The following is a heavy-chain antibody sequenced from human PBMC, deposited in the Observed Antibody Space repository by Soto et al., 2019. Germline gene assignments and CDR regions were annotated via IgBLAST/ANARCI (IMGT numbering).Heavy chain of an antibody. CDR2: IYYSGST. D-gene: IGHD3-3*01. J-gene: IGHJ4*02. CDR1: GGSISSGGHC. CDR3: ARGITIFGVVYFDY. V-gene: IGHV4-31*03. Sequence: PSETLSLTCTVSGGSISSGGHCWSWIRQHPGKGLEWIGHIYYSGSTYSNPSLKSRVTIPVDTSKNQFSLKLRSVTAADTAVYYCARGITIFGVVYFDYWGQGTLVTVSS.